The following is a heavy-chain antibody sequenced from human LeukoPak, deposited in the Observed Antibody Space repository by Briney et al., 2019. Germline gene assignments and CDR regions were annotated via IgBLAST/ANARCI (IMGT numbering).Heavy chain of an antibody. V-gene: IGHV3-21*01. Sequence: GGSLRLSCAASGFTFSSYSMNWVRQAPGKGLEWVSSISSSSSYIYYADSVKGRFTISRGNAKNSLYLQMNSLRAEDTAVYYCARDTSSSWFLLFDYWGQGTLVTVSS. CDR1: GFTFSSYS. D-gene: IGHD6-13*01. CDR3: ARDTSSSWFLLFDY. CDR2: ISSSSSYI. J-gene: IGHJ4*02.